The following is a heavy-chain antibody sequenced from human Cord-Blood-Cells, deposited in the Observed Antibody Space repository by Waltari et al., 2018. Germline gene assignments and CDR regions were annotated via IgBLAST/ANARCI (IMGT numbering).Heavy chain of an antibody. Sequence: QLQLQESGPGLVKPSETLSLTCTVSGGSISSSSYYWGWIRQPPGKGLEWIGSIYYSGSTYYYPSLKRRVTISVDTSKNQFSLKLSSVTAADTAVYYCARHRPNWGYYFDYWGQGTLVTVSS. CDR1: GGSISSSSYY. D-gene: IGHD7-27*01. CDR2: IYYSGST. V-gene: IGHV4-39*01. CDR3: ARHRPNWGYYFDY. J-gene: IGHJ4*02.